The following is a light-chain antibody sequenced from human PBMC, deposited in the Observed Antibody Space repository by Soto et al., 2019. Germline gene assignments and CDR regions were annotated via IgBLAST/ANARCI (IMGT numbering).Light chain of an antibody. CDR2: EAS. V-gene: IGKV1-5*03. CDR3: PHYYTYSRT. Sequence: DIQLTQSPSTLSASVGDRVTITCRASTSINTHLAWDQQNPGKAPKLLIYEASGLESGVPSRFSASGSGTEFTLTVSSLQPDDSATYHCPHYYTYSRTCGQGTKVEIK. CDR1: TSINTH. J-gene: IGKJ1*01.